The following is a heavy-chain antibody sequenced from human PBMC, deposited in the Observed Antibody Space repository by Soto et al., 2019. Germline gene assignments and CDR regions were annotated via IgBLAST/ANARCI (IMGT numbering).Heavy chain of an antibody. Sequence: EVQLLESVGGLVQPGGSLRLSCAASGFTFSSHVMCWVRHAPGRGLVWVAAANARNTNTYYADSVKGRFTISRDNSRSTVYLQLDSLRVEYTAVYHCAKDVTSHGPRGYSSSWYVCVDHWGQGTLVVASA. V-gene: IGHV3-23*01. D-gene: IGHD6-13*01. CDR3: AKDVTSHGPRGYSSSWYVCVDH. CDR1: GFTFSSHV. CDR2: ANARNTNT. J-gene: IGHJ5*02.